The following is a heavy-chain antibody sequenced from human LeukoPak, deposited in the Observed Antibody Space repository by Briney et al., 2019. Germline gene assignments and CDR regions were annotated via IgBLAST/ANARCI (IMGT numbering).Heavy chain of an antibody. CDR1: GGSFSGYY. CDR2: IYHSGST. CDR3: ARGSKVAWFDP. Sequence: SETLSLTCAVYGGSFSGYYWSWIRQPPGKGLEWIGYIYHSGSTHYNPSLKSRVTISVDRSKNQFSLRLSSVTAADTALYYCARGSKVAWFDPWGQGTLVIVSS. J-gene: IGHJ5*02. V-gene: IGHV4-34*01.